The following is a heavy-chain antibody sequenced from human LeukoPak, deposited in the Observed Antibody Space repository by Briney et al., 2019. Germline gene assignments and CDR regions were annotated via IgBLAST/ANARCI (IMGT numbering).Heavy chain of an antibody. CDR3: TTFGNVWFDP. J-gene: IGHJ5*02. V-gene: IGHV3-48*02. D-gene: IGHD3-10*01. CDR1: GFTFRTYS. CDR2: VSPSSGTI. Sequence: GGSLRLSCATSGFTFRTYSMSWVRQAPGKGLEWISYVSPSSGTIYYADSVKGRFTISRDNTNNSLFLQMNSLRDDDTAVYHCTTFGNVWFDPWGQGTLVTVSS.